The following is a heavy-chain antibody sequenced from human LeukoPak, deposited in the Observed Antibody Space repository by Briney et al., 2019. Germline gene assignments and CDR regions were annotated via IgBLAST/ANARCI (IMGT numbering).Heavy chain of an antibody. CDR1: GYSFTSYY. CDR2: INPSGGST. Sequence: ASVKVSCKASGYSFTSYYMHWVRQAPGQGLEWMGLINPSGGSTSYAQKLQGRVTMTRDTSTSTVYMELSSLRSEDTAVYYCARDRYYDIPIRGVLGYWGQGTLVTVSS. J-gene: IGHJ4*02. D-gene: IGHD3-22*01. V-gene: IGHV1-46*04. CDR3: ARDRYYDIPIRGVLGY.